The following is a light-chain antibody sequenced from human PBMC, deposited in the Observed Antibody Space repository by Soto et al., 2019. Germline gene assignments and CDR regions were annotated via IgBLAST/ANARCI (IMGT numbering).Light chain of an antibody. Sequence: DIVMTQSPDSLAVSLGGRATINCESSQSILYSSNNQNCLAWYQQKPGQPPKLLIYWASTRESGVPDRFSGSGSVIDFTLTISSLQAEDVAVYYCQQYCATPWTFGQGTKVEIK. V-gene: IGKV4-1*01. CDR1: QSILYSSNNQNC. CDR2: WAS. J-gene: IGKJ1*01. CDR3: QQYCATPWT.